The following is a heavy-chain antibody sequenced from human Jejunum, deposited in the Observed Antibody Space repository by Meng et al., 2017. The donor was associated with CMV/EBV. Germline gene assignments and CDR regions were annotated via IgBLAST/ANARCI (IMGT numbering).Heavy chain of an antibody. CDR2: ISTYNGNT. CDR3: ARVGYCSSTGCYNTANYFDY. D-gene: IGHD2-2*01. V-gene: IGHV1-18*01. CDR1: YG. Sequence: YGITWVRQAPGKGLEWMAWISTYNGNTHYAQKFQGRVTETTDTSTATAYMELRSLRSDDTAVYYCARVGYCSSTGCYNTANYFDYWGQGALVTVSS. J-gene: IGHJ4*02.